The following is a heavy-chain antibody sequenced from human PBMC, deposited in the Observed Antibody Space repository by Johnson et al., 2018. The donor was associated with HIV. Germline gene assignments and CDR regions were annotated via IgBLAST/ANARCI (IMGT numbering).Heavy chain of an antibody. V-gene: IGHV3-30*19. J-gene: IGHJ3*02. CDR2: ISYDGSNK. D-gene: IGHD3-3*01. CDR1: GIIFSSYG. Sequence: QVQLVESGGGVVQPGRSLRLSCAASGIIFSSYGMHWVRQAPGKGLEWVAVISYDGSNKYYADSVKGRFTISRDNAKNSLFLQMNSLRAEDTAVYYCARAQRRWEITSFGVVDDGFDILGQGTLVTVS. CDR3: ARAQRRWEITSFGVVDDGFDI.